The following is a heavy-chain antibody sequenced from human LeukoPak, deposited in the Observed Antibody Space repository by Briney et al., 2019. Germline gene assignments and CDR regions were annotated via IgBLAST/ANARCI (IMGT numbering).Heavy chain of an antibody. D-gene: IGHD3-16*01. J-gene: IGHJ4*02. Sequence: GGSLRLSCAASGFTFSSYGMHWVRQAPGKGLEWVAVIWYDGSNKYYADSVKGRFTISRDNSKNTLYLQMNSLRAEDTAVYYCARELRREDYFDYWGQGTLVTVSS. CDR2: IWYDGSNK. CDR1: GFTFSSYG. V-gene: IGHV3-33*01. CDR3: ARELRREDYFDY.